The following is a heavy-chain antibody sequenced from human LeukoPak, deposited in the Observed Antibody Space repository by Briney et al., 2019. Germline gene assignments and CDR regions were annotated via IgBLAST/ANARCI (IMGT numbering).Heavy chain of an antibody. CDR3: ARDPVAGTSDFDY. CDR2: IYYSGST. CDR1: GGSISSGSYY. Sequence: SETLSLTCTVSGGSISSGSYYWSWIRQPPGKGLEWIGSIYYSGSTYYNPSLKSRVTISVDTSKNQFSLKLSSVTAADTAVYYCARDPVAGTSDFDYWGQGTLVTVSS. D-gene: IGHD6-19*01. V-gene: IGHV4-39*07. J-gene: IGHJ4*02.